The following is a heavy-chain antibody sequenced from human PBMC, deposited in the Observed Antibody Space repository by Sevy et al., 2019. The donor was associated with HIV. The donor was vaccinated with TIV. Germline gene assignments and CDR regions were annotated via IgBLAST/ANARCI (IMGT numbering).Heavy chain of an antibody. CDR1: GFTFSSYW. J-gene: IGHJ3*02. CDR3: ARAIYGDYTDAFDI. V-gene: IGHV3-7*03. D-gene: IGHD4-17*01. Sequence: GGSLRLSCAASGFTFSSYWMSWVRQAPGKGLEWVANIKQDGSEKYYVDSVKGRFTISRDNAKNSLYLQMNSLRAEDTAVYYCARAIYGDYTDAFDIWSQGTMVTVSS. CDR2: IKQDGSEK.